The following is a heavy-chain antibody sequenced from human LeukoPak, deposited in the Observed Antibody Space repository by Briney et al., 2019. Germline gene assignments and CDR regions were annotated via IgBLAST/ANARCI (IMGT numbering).Heavy chain of an antibody. D-gene: IGHD5-12*01. V-gene: IGHV4-34*01. Sequence: PSETLSLTCAVYGGSFSGYYWSWIRQPPGKGLEWIGEINHSGSTNYNPSLKSRVTISVDTSKNQFSLKLSSVTAADTAVYYCARGAGGYDAFDIWGQGTMVTVSS. CDR1: GGSFSGYY. J-gene: IGHJ3*02. CDR2: INHSGST. CDR3: ARGAGGYDAFDI.